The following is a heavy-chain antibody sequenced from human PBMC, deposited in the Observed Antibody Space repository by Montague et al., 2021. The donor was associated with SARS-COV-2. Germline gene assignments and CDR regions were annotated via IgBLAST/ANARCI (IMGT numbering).Heavy chain of an antibody. CDR2: ISGSGGST. CDR1: GFTFSSYA. CDR3: AKVGSSWYHGYYYGMDV. V-gene: IGHV3-23*01. J-gene: IGHJ6*02. D-gene: IGHD6-13*01. Sequence: SLRFSCAASGFTFSSYAMSWVRQAPGKGLEWVSAISGSGGSTYYADSVKGRFTISRDNSKNTLYLQMNSLRAEDTAVYYCAKVGSSWYHGYYYGMDVWGQGATVTVSS.